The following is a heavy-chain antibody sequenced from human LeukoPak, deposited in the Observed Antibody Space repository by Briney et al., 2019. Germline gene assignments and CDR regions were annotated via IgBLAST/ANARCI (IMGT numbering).Heavy chain of an antibody. V-gene: IGHV1-46*01. J-gene: IGHJ3*02. D-gene: IGHD2-15*01. Sequence: ASVKVSCKASGYTFTSHHMNWVRQAPGQGLEWMGIINPSGVTTNYAQKFQGRVTMTRDMSTSTVYMELSSLRSEDTAVYYCARGGVVSTWRGDHDAFDIWGQGTMVTVSS. CDR1: GYTFTSHH. CDR3: ARGGVVSTWRGDHDAFDI. CDR2: INPSGVTT.